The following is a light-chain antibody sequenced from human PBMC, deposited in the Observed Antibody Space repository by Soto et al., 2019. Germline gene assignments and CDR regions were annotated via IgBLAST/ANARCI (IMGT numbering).Light chain of an antibody. V-gene: IGLV2-23*02. CDR1: SSNVGNYNF. Sequence: QAVVTQPASVSGSPGQSITISCTGTSSNVGNYNFVSWYQQHPGKVPKLMIHDVSKRPSGISNRFSGSKSGNTASLTISGLQAEDEADYYCCSYAGSNNVVFGGGTKLTVL. J-gene: IGLJ2*01. CDR3: CSYAGSNNVV. CDR2: DVS.